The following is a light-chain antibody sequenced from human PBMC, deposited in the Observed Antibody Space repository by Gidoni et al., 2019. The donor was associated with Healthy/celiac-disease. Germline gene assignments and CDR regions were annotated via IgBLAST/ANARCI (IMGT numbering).Light chain of an antibody. CDR1: QSVSSTY. CDR2: DAS. CDR3: QQHGSSSYT. J-gene: IGKJ2*01. V-gene: IGKV3-20*01. Sequence: EIVLTQSPGTLSLSPGERATLSCRASQSVSSTYLAWYQQKPGQAPRLLIYDASSRATGIPDRFSGSGSGTDFTLSISRLELEDFAVYYCQQHGSSSYTFGQGTKLEI.